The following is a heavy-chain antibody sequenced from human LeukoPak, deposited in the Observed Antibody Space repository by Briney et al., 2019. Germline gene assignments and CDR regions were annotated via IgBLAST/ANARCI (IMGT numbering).Heavy chain of an antibody. V-gene: IGHV4-30-2*01. CDR3: ARGFYGSGSQFDY. J-gene: IGHJ4*02. CDR2: IFHTGHT. CDR1: GGSISSGDYP. D-gene: IGHD3-10*01. Sequence: PSQTLSLTCAVFGGSISSGDYPWSWIRQPPGKGLEWIGYIFHTGHTSYNPSLKSRVTISVDMSKNQLSLKLSSMTAADTAVYYCARGFYGSGSQFDYWGQGTLVTVSS.